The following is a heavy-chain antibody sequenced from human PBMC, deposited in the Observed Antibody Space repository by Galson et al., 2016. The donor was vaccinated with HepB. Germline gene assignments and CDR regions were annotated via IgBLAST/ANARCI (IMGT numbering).Heavy chain of an antibody. CDR3: ARVQTFYDYIWGTSRPRYFDY. CDR1: GFAVRSNL. CDR2: IYSGGST. Sequence: SLRLSCAVSGFAVRSNLMAWVRQAPGQGLEWVSLIYSGGSTYYADSVRGRFTISRDISKTTLFLEMLSLRAEDTAVYYCARVQTFYDYIWGTSRPRYFDYWGQGTLVTVSS. D-gene: IGHD3-16*02. V-gene: IGHV3-53*01. J-gene: IGHJ4*02.